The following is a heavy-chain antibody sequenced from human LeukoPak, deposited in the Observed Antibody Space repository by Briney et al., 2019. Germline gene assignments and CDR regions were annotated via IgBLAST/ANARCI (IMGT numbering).Heavy chain of an antibody. CDR1: GGSISSYY. CDR3: ARDLNAYCSGGSCYFDYYGMDV. D-gene: IGHD2-15*01. CDR2: IYTSGST. Sequence: SETLSLTCTVSGGSISSYYWSWIRQPAGKGLEWIGRIYTSGSTNYNPSLKSRVTMSADTSKNQFSLKLSSVTAADTAVYYCARDLNAYCSGGSCYFDYYGMDVWGQGTTVTVSS. J-gene: IGHJ6*02. V-gene: IGHV4-4*07.